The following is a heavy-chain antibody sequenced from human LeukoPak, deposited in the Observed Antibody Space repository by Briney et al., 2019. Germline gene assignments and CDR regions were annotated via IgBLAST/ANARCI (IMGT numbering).Heavy chain of an antibody. CDR2: IYTGDNT. J-gene: IGHJ4*02. V-gene: IGHV3-53*01. CDR3: AKSGF. CDR1: GFTVSSNY. Sequence: GGSLRLSCVASGFTVSSNYMTWVRQAPGKGLEWVSIIYTGDNTDYADSVRGRFTISRDNSKNTLYLQMNSLRGEDAAVYYCAKSGFWGQGTLVTASS.